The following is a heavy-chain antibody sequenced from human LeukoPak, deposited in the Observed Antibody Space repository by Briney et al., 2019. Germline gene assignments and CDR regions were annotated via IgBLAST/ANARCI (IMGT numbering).Heavy chain of an antibody. J-gene: IGHJ6*03. CDR2: IYHSGST. V-gene: IGHV4-38-2*02. CDR3: ARDYISSGWYDYYYYYMDV. CDR1: GYSISSGYY. Sequence: SETLSLTCTVSGYSISSGYYWGWIRPPPGKGLEWIGSIYHSGSTYYNPSLKSRVTISVDTSKNQFSLKLSSVTAADTAVYYCARDYISSGWYDYYYYYMDVWGKGTTVTVSS. D-gene: IGHD6-19*01.